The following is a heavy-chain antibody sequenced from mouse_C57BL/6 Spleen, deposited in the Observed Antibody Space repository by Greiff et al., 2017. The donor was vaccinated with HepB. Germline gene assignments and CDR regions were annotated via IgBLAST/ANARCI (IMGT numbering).Heavy chain of an antibody. CDR2: IYPGDGDT. CDR1: GYAFSSYW. V-gene: IGHV1-80*01. Sequence: QVQLQQSGAELVKPGASVKISCKASGYAFSSYWMNWVKQRPGKGLEWIGQIYPGDGDTNYNGKFKGKATLTADKSSRTAYMQLSSLTSEDSAVYFCARKERSSGLDYWGQGTTLTVSS. CDR3: ARKERSSGLDY. J-gene: IGHJ2*01. D-gene: IGHD3-2*02.